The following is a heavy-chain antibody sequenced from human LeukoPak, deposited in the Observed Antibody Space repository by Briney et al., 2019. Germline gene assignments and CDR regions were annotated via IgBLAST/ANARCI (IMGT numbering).Heavy chain of an antibody. CDR2: ISYDGSNK. V-gene: IGHV3-30-3*01. D-gene: IGHD6-13*01. J-gene: IGHJ5*02. CDR3: AREESXNLXXXXSXXXNWFDP. CDR1: GFTFSSYA. Sequence: PGGSLRLSCAASGFTFSSYAMHWVRQAPGKGLEWVAVISYDGSNKYYADSVKGRFTISRDKSKNTLYLQMNSLRAEDTAVYYCAREESXNLXXXXSXXXNWFDPWGQGTLVTV.